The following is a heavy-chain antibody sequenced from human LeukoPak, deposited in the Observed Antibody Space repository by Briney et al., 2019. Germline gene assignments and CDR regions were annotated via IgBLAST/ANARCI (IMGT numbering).Heavy chain of an antibody. CDR2: IYNSGST. J-gene: IGHJ5*02. CDR1: GGAISSYY. D-gene: IGHD1-26*01. Sequence: PSETLSLTCTVSGGAISSYYWSWIRQPPGKGLEWIGYIYNSGSTKYNPSLKSRVTISVDTSKNQFSLKLRSVTAADTAVYYCARLGSGTNNWFDPWGQGTLVTVSS. V-gene: IGHV4-59*01. CDR3: ARLGSGTNNWFDP.